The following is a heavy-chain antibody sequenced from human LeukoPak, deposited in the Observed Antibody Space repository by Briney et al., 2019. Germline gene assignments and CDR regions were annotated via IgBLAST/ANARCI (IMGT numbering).Heavy chain of an antibody. J-gene: IGHJ4*02. Sequence: GGSLRLSCAASGFTFSSYAMSWVRQAPGKGLEWVSSISSSSSYIYYADSVKGRFTISRDNAKNSLYLQMNSLRAEDTAVYYCARDLSVAAAGWGFKDYWVQGTLVTVSS. V-gene: IGHV3-21*01. CDR3: ARDLSVAAAGWGFKDY. D-gene: IGHD6-13*01. CDR2: ISSSSSYI. CDR1: GFTFSSYA.